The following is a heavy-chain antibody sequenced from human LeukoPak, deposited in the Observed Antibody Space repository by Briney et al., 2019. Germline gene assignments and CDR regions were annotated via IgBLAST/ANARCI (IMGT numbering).Heavy chain of an antibody. D-gene: IGHD1/OR15-1a*01. J-gene: IGHJ6*02. CDR3: ARQKWEQQGRDYYFNGLDV. CDR2: IYLYGTT. CDR1: IGSISSSKW. Sequence: SEALSLTCSVSIGSISSSKWWSWVRQSPVKGLEWIGEIYLYGTTNYNPSFTSRVTMSVDRSRNQFSLKLTSVTAADTAVYYCARQKWEQQGRDYYFNGLDVWGPGTTVIVSS. V-gene: IGHV4-4*02.